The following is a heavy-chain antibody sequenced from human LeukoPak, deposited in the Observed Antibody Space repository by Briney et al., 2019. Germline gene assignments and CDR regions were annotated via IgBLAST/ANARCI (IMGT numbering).Heavy chain of an antibody. D-gene: IGHD3-22*01. CDR3: ARDQDDSGPLFDY. CDR1: GFTFSSYW. CDR2: IKQDGSEK. J-gene: IGHJ4*02. V-gene: IGHV3-7*05. Sequence: GGSLRLSCAASGFTFSSYWMSWVRQAPGKGLEWVANIKQDGSEKYYVDSVKGRFTISRDNAKNSLYLQMNSLTADDTAVYYCARDQDDSGPLFDYWGQGTLVTVSS.